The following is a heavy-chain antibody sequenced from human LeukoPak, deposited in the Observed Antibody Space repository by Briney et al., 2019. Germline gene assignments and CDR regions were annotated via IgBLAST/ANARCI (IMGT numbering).Heavy chain of an antibody. D-gene: IGHD6-13*01. J-gene: IGHJ6*03. Sequence: EASETLSLTCTVSGGSISSYYWSWIRQPPGKGLEWIGYIYYSGSTNYNPSLKSRVTISVDTSKNQFSLKLSSVTAADTAVYYCARTTEAHSWRTRYYDYYMDVWGKGTTVTVSS. CDR1: GGSISSYY. V-gene: IGHV4-59*01. CDR2: IYYSGST. CDR3: ARTTEAHSWRTRYYDYYMDV.